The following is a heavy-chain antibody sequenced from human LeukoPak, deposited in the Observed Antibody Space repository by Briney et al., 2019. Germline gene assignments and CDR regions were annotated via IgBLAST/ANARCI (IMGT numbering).Heavy chain of an antibody. V-gene: IGHV3-53*01. J-gene: IGHJ4*02. CDR3: ASWPGGWYGEDS. Sequence: GGSLRLSCAASGFTFSILDMSWVRQAPGKGLEWVSVIYGGGSTYYADSVKGRFTISRDTSKNTLYLQMNSLRAEDTAVYYCASWPGGWYGEDSWGQGTLVTVSS. CDR2: IYGGGST. CDR1: GFTFSILD. D-gene: IGHD6-19*01.